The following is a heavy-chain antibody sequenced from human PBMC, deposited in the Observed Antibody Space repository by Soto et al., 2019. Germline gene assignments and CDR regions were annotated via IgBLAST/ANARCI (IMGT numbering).Heavy chain of an antibody. CDR1: GFTVSSNY. D-gene: IGHD3-22*01. CDR2: IYSGGST. V-gene: IGHV3-66*01. CDR3: ARMGDSIGDAGWFDP. Sequence: EVQLVESGGGLVQPGGSLRLSCAASGFTVSSNYMSWVRQAPGKGLEWVSVIYSGGSTYYADSVKGRFTISRDNSKNTLYLQMNSLRAEDTAVYYCARMGDSIGDAGWFDPWGQGTLVTVSS. J-gene: IGHJ5*02.